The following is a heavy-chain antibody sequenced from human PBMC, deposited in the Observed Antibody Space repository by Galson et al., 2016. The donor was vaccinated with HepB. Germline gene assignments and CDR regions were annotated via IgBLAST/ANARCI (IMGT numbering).Heavy chain of an antibody. V-gene: IGHV3-30*04. CDR2: IQKDATNK. J-gene: IGHJ4*02. D-gene: IGHD1-1*01. CDR1: GFTFGSYA. CDR3: ARGAEYNWNSVYY. Sequence: SLRLSCAASGFTFGSYAMHWVRQAPGKGLDWVSLIQKDATNKYYAGSVRGRFTISRDNSNNALFLEMNSLRPEDTAVYYCARGAEYNWNSVYYWGQGTLVTVSS.